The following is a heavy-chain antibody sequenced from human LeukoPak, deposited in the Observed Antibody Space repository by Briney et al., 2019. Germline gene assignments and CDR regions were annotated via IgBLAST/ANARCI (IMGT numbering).Heavy chain of an antibody. Sequence: PSVTLSLTCTVSHDSISTYSWSWIRQPPGKGLEWLGYVSYSGTTNYNPSLKSRVTMSVDTSKSQFSLTLRSVTAADTAVYYCAGRYCTSTMCYVGAVAGYEFWGQGALVTVSS. CDR1: HDSISTYS. D-gene: IGHD2-2*01. CDR2: VSYSGTT. V-gene: IGHV4-59*13. J-gene: IGHJ4*02. CDR3: AGRYCTSTMCYVGAVAGYEF.